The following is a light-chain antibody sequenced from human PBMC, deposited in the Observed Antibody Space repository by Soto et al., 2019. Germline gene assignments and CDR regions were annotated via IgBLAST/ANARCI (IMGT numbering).Light chain of an antibody. J-gene: IGKJ4*01. V-gene: IGKV1-5*01. CDR2: DAS. CDR1: QRNSSW. Sequence: DIQMTQSPSTLSGSVGDRVTITCRASQRNSSWLAWYQQKPGKAPRLVIFDASTLQSGVPSRFSGSGSGPDFTLTISGLQPDDFATYYCQQYNNYPLSFGGGTKVDIK. CDR3: QQYNNYPLS.